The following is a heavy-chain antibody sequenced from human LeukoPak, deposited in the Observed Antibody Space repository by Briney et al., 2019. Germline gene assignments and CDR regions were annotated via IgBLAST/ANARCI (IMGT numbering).Heavy chain of an antibody. V-gene: IGHV3-23*01. D-gene: IGHD6-19*01. CDR3: AKRIFGYSSGWYDY. Sequence: GGSLRLSCAASGFTFSSYAMGWVRQAPGKGLEWVSAISASGGSTNYADSVKGRFAISRDNSKNTLYLQMNSLRAEDTAVYYCAKRIFGYSSGWYDYWGQGTLVTVSS. CDR2: ISASGGST. J-gene: IGHJ4*02. CDR1: GFTFSSYA.